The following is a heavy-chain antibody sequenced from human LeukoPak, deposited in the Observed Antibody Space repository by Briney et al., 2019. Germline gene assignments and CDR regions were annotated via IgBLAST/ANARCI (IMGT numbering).Heavy chain of an antibody. CDR3: ARQRRDYYYDGMDV. J-gene: IGHJ6*02. Sequence: PSETLSLSCAVSGGSISSSSYYWGWIRHPPGKGLEWIGSIYYSGSTYYNPSLKRRVTTSVDTSKNQCSLKLSAVTAADTAVYYCARQRRDYYYDGMDVWGPGNTGTVSS. CDR1: GGSISSSSYY. V-gene: IGHV4-39*01. CDR2: IYYSGST.